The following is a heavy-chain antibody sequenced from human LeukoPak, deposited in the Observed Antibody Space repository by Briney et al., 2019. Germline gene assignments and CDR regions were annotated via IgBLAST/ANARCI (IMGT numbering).Heavy chain of an antibody. CDR1: GFTFSSYS. CDR2: ISSSSYI. CDR3: ARGSIAAPFDY. D-gene: IGHD6-6*01. Sequence: GGSLRLSCAASGFTFSSYSMNWVRQAPGKGLEWVSSISSSSYIYYADSVKGRFTISRDNAKNSLYLQMNSLRAEDTAVYYCARGSIAAPFDYWGQGTLVTVSS. J-gene: IGHJ4*02. V-gene: IGHV3-21*01.